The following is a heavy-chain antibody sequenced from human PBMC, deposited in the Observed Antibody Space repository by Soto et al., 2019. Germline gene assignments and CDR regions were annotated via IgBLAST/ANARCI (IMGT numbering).Heavy chain of an antibody. CDR1: GFTFSSYS. D-gene: IGHD3-22*01. CDR2: ISGSGGST. Sequence: EVQLLESGGGLVQPGGSLRLSCAASGFTFSSYSMSWVRQAPGKGLEWVSAISGSGGSTYYSDSVKGRFTISRDNSKNTLYLQMNSLRAEDTAVYYCAKGWDYYDSSGSLMRGQGTLVTVSS. CDR3: AKGWDYYDSSGSLM. V-gene: IGHV3-23*01. J-gene: IGHJ4*02.